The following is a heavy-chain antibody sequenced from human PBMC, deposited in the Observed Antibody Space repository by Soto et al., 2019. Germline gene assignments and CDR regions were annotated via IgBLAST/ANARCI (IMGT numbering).Heavy chain of an antibody. CDR2: INYSGRT. CDR1: ATSIRSSNYY. V-gene: IGHV4-39*01. D-gene: IGHD2-8*02. Sequence: QLQLQESGPGLVKPSETLSLTCSVSATSIRSSNYYWGWVRQPPGKGLEWIGSINYSGRTYQNPSLKSRATISIDTSENQFSLKLTSVTAADTAMYFCARLSGGRSVYFDPWGQGILVTVSS. J-gene: IGHJ5*02. CDR3: ARLSGGRSVYFDP.